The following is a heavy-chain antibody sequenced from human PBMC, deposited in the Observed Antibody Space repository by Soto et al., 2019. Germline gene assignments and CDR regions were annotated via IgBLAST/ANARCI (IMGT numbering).Heavy chain of an antibody. Sequence: LGTLSLPWGVSGGALGDLFWRRIRQPPGVALEWIGEINHLASINYNPSLKSRVTMSVDTSKNQFSLTLNSVTAADTATYYCARGGISHWAYFYYMDVWDRGTTVTVSS. D-gene: IGHD2-21*01. CDR3: ARGGISHWAYFYYMDV. V-gene: IGHV4-34*01. J-gene: IGHJ6*03. CDR2: INHLASI. CDR1: GGALGDLF.